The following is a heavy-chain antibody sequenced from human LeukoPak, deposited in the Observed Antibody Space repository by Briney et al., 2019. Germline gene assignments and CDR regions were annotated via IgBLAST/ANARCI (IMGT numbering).Heavy chain of an antibody. CDR2: ISAYNGNT. CDR3: ARLLGYCSSTSCPYYFDY. Sequence: SSVKVSCKASGGTFSSYAISWVRQAPGQGLEWMGWISAYNGNTNYAQKLQGRVTMTTDTSTSTAYMELRSLRSEDTAVYYCARLLGYCSSTSCPYYFDYWGQGTLVTVSS. D-gene: IGHD2-2*01. V-gene: IGHV1-18*01. CDR1: GGTFSSYA. J-gene: IGHJ4*02.